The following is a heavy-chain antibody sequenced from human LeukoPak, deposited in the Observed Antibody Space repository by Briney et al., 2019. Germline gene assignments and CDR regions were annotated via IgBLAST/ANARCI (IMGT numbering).Heavy chain of an antibody. CDR3: AILVGLGYSSGWYRLGDY. Sequence: GGSLRLSCAASGFTFSSYSMNWVRQAPGKGLEWVSSISSSSSYIYYADSEKGRFTISRDNAKNSLYLQMNSLRAEDTAVYYCAILVGLGYSSGWYRLGDYWGQGTLVTVSS. D-gene: IGHD6-19*01. V-gene: IGHV3-21*01. CDR2: ISSSSSYI. CDR1: GFTFSSYS. J-gene: IGHJ4*02.